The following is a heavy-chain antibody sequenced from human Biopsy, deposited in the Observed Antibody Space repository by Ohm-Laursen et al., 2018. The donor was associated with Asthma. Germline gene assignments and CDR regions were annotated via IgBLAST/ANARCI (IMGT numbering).Heavy chain of an antibody. D-gene: IGHD5-24*01. CDR2: ISYDGSNK. V-gene: IGHV3-30*03. Sequence: SLRLSCAASGFTFSSYGMHWVRQAPGKGLEWVAVISYDGSNKYYADSVKGRFTISRDNSKNTLYLQMNSLRAEGTAVYYCARDMNRDGWYFDYWGQGTLVTVSS. J-gene: IGHJ4*02. CDR1: GFTFSSYG. CDR3: ARDMNRDGWYFDY.